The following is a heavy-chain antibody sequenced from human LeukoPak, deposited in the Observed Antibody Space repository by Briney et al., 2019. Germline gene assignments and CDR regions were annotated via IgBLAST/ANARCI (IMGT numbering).Heavy chain of an antibody. CDR3: ARDHTALDY. CDR1: GGSISSYY. J-gene: IGHJ4*02. CDR2: IYYSGST. Sequence: SETLSLTCTVSGGSISSYYWSWIRQPPGKGLEWIGYIYYSGSTNYNPSLKSRVTISVDTSKNQFSLKLSSETAADTAVYYCARDHTALDYWGQGTLVTVSS. V-gene: IGHV4-59*12. D-gene: IGHD5-18*01.